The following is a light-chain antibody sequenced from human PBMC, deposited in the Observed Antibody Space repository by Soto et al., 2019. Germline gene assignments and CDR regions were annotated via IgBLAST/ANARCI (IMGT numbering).Light chain of an antibody. Sequence: SYELTQPPSVSVSPGQTARITCSGDALPKQYVYWYQQKPGQAPVVLMYKDSERPTGISERFSGSSSGTTVTLTISGVQVEDEADYYCQSVDSSGVYVVYGGGTKLTVL. V-gene: IGLV3-25*03. CDR1: ALPKQY. CDR2: KDS. CDR3: QSVDSSGVYVV. J-gene: IGLJ2*01.